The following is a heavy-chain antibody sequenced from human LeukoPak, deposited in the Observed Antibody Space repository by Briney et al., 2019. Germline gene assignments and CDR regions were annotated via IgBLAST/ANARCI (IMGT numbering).Heavy chain of an antibody. CDR3: AKGIRSSSPYYYYGMDV. Sequence: PGGSLRLSCAASGSTFSSYAMSWVRQAPGKGLEWVSAISGSGGSTYYADSVKGRFTISRDNSKNTLYPQMNSLRAEDTAVYYCAKGIRSSSPYYYYGMDVWGQGTTVTVSS. CDR2: ISGSGGST. CDR1: GSTFSSYA. D-gene: IGHD6-6*01. J-gene: IGHJ6*02. V-gene: IGHV3-23*01.